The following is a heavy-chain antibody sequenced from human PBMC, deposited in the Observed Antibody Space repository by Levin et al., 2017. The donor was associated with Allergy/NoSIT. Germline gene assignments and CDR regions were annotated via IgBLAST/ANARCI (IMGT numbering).Heavy chain of an antibody. Sequence: SETLSLTCAVSGGSISSSNWWSWVRQPPGKGLEWIGEIYHSGSTNYNPSLKSRVTISVDKSKNQFSLKLSSVTAADTAVYYCARASIAVAAAFDYWGQGTLVTVSS. J-gene: IGHJ4*02. V-gene: IGHV4-4*02. CDR1: GGSISSSNW. CDR3: ARASIAVAAAFDY. CDR2: IYHSGST. D-gene: IGHD6-19*01.